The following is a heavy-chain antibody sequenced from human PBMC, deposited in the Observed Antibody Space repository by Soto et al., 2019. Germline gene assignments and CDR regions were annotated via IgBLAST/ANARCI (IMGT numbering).Heavy chain of an antibody. D-gene: IGHD2-2*01. CDR3: ASCGSTSCYAPGAAFDI. CDR2: ISAYSGNT. CDR1: GYTFTRYG. Sequence: SGKVCCKASGYTFTRYGISWVRQAPGRGLEWMGWISAYSGNTNYAQKLQGRVTMTTDTSTSTAYMELRSLRSDDTAVYYCASCGSTSCYAPGAAFDIWGQGTMVTVSS. V-gene: IGHV1-18*01. J-gene: IGHJ3*02.